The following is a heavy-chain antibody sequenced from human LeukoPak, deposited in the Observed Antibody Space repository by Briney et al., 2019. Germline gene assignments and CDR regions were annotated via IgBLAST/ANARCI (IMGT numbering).Heavy chain of an antibody. Sequence: SETLSLTCTVSGGSISSGDYYWSWIRQPPGKGLEWIGYIYYSGSTYYNPSLKSRVTISVDTSKNQFSLKLSSVTAADTAVYYCAIPGPLFLGDNYYCGRDVGGKGTTVPVPS. D-gene: IGHD3-3*01. V-gene: IGHV4-30-4*01. J-gene: IGHJ6*04. CDR1: GGSISSGDYY. CDR2: IYYSGST. CDR3: AIPGPLFLGDNYYCGRDV.